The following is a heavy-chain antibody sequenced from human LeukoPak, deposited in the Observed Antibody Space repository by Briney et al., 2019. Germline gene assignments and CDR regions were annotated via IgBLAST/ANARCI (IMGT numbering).Heavy chain of an antibody. J-gene: IGHJ6*04. V-gene: IGHV3-23*01. CDR3: AGLGITMIGGV. Sequence: GGSLRLSCAASGFTFSSHAMNWVRQPPGMGLEWVSPISGSGASTYYADSVKGRFTISRDNSKNTLYLQMNSLRAEDTAVYYCAGLGITMIGGVWGKGTTVSISS. CDR1: GFTFSSHA. D-gene: IGHD3-10*02. CDR2: ISGSGAST.